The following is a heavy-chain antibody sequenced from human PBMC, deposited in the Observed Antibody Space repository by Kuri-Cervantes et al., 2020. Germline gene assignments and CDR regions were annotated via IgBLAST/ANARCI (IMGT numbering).Heavy chain of an antibody. Sequence: GESLKISCAASGFTFNNAWMSWVRQAPGKGLEWVAVISYDGSNKYYADSVKGRFTISRDNSKNTLYLQMNSLRAEDTAVYYCAKEKTNWLLNYFDYWGQGTLVTVSS. J-gene: IGHJ4*02. CDR2: ISYDGSNK. D-gene: IGHD1-1*01. CDR1: GFTFNNAW. CDR3: AKEKTNWLLNYFDY. V-gene: IGHV3-30*18.